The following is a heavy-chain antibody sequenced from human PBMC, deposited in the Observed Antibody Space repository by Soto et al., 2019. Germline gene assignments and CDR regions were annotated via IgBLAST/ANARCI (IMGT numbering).Heavy chain of an antibody. CDR2: IVVGSGNT. J-gene: IGHJ6*03. V-gene: IGHV1-58*02. Sequence: ASVKVSCKASGFTFTSSAMQWVRQARGQRLEWIGWIVVGSGNTNYAQKFQERVTITRDMSTSTAYMELSSLRSEDTAVYYCAAGPLVPAARIYYYYMDVWGKGTTVTVSS. D-gene: IGHD2-2*01. CDR3: AAGPLVPAARIYYYYMDV. CDR1: GFTFTSSA.